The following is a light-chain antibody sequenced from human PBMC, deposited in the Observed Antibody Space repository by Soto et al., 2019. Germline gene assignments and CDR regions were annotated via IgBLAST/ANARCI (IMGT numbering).Light chain of an antibody. Sequence: EIVLTQSPGTLSLSPGERATLSCRASQSVSSSYLAWYQQKPGQAPRLLIYGASSRATGIPDRFSGSESGTDFNLTISRLEPEVFAVYYCQPYDSSPLTFGGGTKVEIK. J-gene: IGKJ4*01. CDR3: QPYDSSPLT. V-gene: IGKV3-20*01. CDR2: GAS. CDR1: QSVSSSY.